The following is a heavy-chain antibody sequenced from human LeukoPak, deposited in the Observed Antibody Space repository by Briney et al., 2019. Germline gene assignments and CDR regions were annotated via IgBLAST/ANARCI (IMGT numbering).Heavy chain of an antibody. V-gene: IGHV4-34*01. CDR3: GVVPAAMRYYYYMDV. CDR2: INHSGST. J-gene: IGHJ6*03. Sequence: SETLSLTCAVYGGSFSGYYWSWIRQPPGKGLEWIGEINHSGSTNYNPSLKSRVTISVDTSKNQFSLKLSSVTAADTAVYYCGVVPAAMRYYYYMDVWGKGTTVTVSS. CDR1: GGSFSGYY. D-gene: IGHD2-2*01.